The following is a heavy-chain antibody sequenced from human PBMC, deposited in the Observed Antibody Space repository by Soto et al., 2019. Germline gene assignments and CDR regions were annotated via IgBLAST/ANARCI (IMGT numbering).Heavy chain of an antibody. CDR2: MNPNSGNT. Sequence: GASVKVSCKASGYTFTSYDINWVRQATGQGLEWMGWMNPNSGNTGYAQKFQGRVTMTRNTSISTAYMELSSLRSEDTAVYYCARTNDIVVVPALNWFEPWGQGTLVTVS. J-gene: IGHJ5*02. D-gene: IGHD2-2*01. CDR1: GYTFTSYD. CDR3: ARTNDIVVVPALNWFEP. V-gene: IGHV1-8*01.